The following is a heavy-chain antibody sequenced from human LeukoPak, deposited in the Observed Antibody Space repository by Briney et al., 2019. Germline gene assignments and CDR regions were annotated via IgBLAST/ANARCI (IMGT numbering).Heavy chain of an antibody. J-gene: IGHJ5*02. CDR2: INPNSGGT. CDR3: ARAPSSSDIVVVPAASVWFDP. CDR1: GYTFTGYY. Sequence: ASVKVSCKASGYTFTGYYMHWVRQAPGHGLEWMGWINPNSGGTNYAQKFQGRVTMTRDTSISTAYMELSRLRSDDTAVYYCARAPSSSDIVVVPAASVWFDPWGQGTLVTVSS. D-gene: IGHD2-2*01. V-gene: IGHV1-2*02.